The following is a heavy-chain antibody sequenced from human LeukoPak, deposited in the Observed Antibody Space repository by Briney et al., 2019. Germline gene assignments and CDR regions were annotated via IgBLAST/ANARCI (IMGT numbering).Heavy chain of an antibody. Sequence: ASVKVSCKASGYTFTSYAMHWVRQAPGQRLEWMGWINAGNGNTKYSQKFQGRVTITRDTSASTAYMELSSLRSEDTAVYYCARDLGYSYGYDYWGRGTLVTVSS. V-gene: IGHV1-3*01. CDR3: ARDLGYSYGYDY. CDR1: GYTFTSYA. CDR2: INAGNGNT. D-gene: IGHD5-18*01. J-gene: IGHJ4*02.